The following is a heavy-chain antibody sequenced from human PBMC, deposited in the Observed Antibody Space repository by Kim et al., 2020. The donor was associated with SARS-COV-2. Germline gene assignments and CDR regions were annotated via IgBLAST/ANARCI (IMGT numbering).Heavy chain of an antibody. J-gene: IGHJ5*02. CDR3: ARDRLGDSRWFDP. D-gene: IGHD2-21*02. CDR2: IYYSGST. Sequence: SETLSLTCTVSGGSISSGGYYWSWIRQHPGKGLEWIGYIYYSGSTYYNPSLKSRVTISVDTSKNQFSLKLSSVTAADTAVYYCARDRLGDSRWFDPWGQGTLVTVSS. V-gene: IGHV4-31*03. CDR1: GGSISSGGYY.